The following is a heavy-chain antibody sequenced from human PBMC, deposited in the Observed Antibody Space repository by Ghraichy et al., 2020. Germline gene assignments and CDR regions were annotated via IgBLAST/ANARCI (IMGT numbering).Heavy chain of an antibody. J-gene: IGHJ4*02. CDR1: GFSFSSYV. CDR3: AKVVAAQFPAFDY. V-gene: IGHV3-30*02. CDR2: IRDDGSNK. D-gene: IGHD6-6*01. Sequence: GGSLRLSCAASGFSFSSYVMHWVRQAPGKGLEWVAFIRDDGSNKYYADSVKGRFTISRDNSKNTLYLQMNSLRAEDTAVYYCAKVVAAQFPAFDYWGQGTLVTVSS.